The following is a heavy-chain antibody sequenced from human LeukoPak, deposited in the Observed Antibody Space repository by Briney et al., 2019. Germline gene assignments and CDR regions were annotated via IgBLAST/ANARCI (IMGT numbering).Heavy chain of an antibody. CDR3: ATALIMYYDFWSGPFDY. D-gene: IGHD3-3*01. Sequence: ASVKVSCMVSGYTFTDYYMHWVQQTPGKGLEWMGLVDPEDGETISAEKFQGRVTITADTSTDTAYLELSSLRSEDTAVYYCATALIMYYDFWSGPFDYWGQGTLVTVSS. CDR1: GYTFTDYY. J-gene: IGHJ4*02. V-gene: IGHV1-69-2*01. CDR2: VDPEDGET.